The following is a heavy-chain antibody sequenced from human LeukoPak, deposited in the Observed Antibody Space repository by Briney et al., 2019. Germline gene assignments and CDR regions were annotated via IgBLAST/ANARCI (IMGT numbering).Heavy chain of an antibody. CDR3: SRDFGGA. CDR1: GFTFSSYW. D-gene: IGHD3-10*01. Sequence: AGGSLRLSCAASGFTFSSYWMHWVRQAPGKGLVWVSRIKSDGSYTSYADSVKGRFTISRDNAKNTLYLQMNSLRAEDTAVYYCSRDFGGAWGQGTLVTVSP. J-gene: IGHJ5*02. CDR2: IKSDGSYT. V-gene: IGHV3-74*01.